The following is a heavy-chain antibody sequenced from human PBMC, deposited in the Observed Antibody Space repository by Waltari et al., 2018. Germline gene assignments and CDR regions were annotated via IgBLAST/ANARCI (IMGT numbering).Heavy chain of an antibody. CDR1: GFTFSSYW. CDR3: ARVAPFCSGGSCYFDY. V-gene: IGHV3-7*01. CDR2: IKQDGSEK. J-gene: IGHJ4*02. Sequence: EVQLVESGGGLVQPGGSLRLSCAASGFTFSSYWMSWVRQAPGKGLEWVANIKQDGSEKYYVDSVKGRFTISRDNAKNSLYLQMNSLRAEDTAVYYCARVAPFCSGGSCYFDYWGQGTLVTVSS. D-gene: IGHD2-15*01.